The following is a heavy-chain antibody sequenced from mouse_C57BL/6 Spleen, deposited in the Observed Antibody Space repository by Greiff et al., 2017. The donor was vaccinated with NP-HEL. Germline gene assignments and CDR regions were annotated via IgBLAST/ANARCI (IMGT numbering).Heavy chain of an antibody. CDR2: IRLKSDNYAT. D-gene: IGHD4-1*01. CDR3: TGNWDDYAMDY. Sequence: EVKLVESGGGLVQPGGSMKLSCVASGFTFSNYWMNWVRQSPEKGLEWVAQIRLKSDNYATHYAESVKGRFTISRDDSKSSVYLQMNNLRAEDTGIYYCTGNWDDYAMDYWGQGTSVTVSS. V-gene: IGHV6-3*01. J-gene: IGHJ4*01. CDR1: GFTFSNYW.